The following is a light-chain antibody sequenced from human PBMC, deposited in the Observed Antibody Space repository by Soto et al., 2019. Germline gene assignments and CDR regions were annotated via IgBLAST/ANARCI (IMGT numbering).Light chain of an antibody. CDR2: GAS. CDR1: QSVTSNH. CDR3: QHYGTSPPYS. Sequence: EIVLTQSPGTLCLSPGERATLSCRASQSVTSNHIAWYLHKPGQAPRLLIHGASRRATGIPARFSASGSGTDFTLTISGLEAEDLAVYYCQHYGTSPPYSFGQGTKVDIK. J-gene: IGKJ2*01. V-gene: IGKV3-20*01.